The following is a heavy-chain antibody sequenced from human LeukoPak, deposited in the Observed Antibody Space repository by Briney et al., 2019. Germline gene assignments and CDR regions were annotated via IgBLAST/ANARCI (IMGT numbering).Heavy chain of an antibody. CDR2: IYTSGST. CDR3: ARSGEGVGVPAAMPPYYYYYMDV. D-gene: IGHD2-2*01. J-gene: IGHJ6*03. V-gene: IGHV4-4*07. Sequence: PSETLSLTYTVSGGSISSYYWSWIRQPAGKGLEWIGRIYTSGSTNYNPSLKSRVTMSVDTSKNQFSLKLSSVTAADTAVYYCARSGEGVGVPAAMPPYYYYYMDVWGKGTTVTVSS. CDR1: GGSISSYY.